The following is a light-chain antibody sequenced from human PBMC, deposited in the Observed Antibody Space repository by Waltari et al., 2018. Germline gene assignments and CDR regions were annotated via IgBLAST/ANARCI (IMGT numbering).Light chain of an antibody. CDR3: QQPPGT. CDR1: RDIRNY. V-gene: IGKV1-9*01. CDR2: AAS. J-gene: IGKJ4*01. Sequence: DIQLTQSPSFLSASVGDRVTFTCRASRDIRNYLAWYQQKSGKAPKLLIFAASTLQSGVPSRFCGSGSGTEFTLTISSLQPEDLATYYCQQPPGTFGGGTKVEIK.